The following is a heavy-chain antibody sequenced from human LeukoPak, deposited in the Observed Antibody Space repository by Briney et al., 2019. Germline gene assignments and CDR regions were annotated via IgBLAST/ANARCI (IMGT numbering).Heavy chain of an antibody. V-gene: IGHV4-59*01. Sequence: SETLSPTCTVSSGSISSYYWSWIRQPPGKGLEWIGYISYSGSTDYNPSLKSRDTISVDTSKNQFSLELNSVTAADTAMYYCARHYYCDTFDYWGQGALVTVSS. CDR2: ISYSGST. CDR3: ARHYYCDTFDY. D-gene: IGHD3-22*01. CDR1: SGSISSYY. J-gene: IGHJ4*02.